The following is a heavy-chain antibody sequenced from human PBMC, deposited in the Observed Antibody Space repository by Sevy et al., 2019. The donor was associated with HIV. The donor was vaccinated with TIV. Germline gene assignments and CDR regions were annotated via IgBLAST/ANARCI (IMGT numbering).Heavy chain of an antibody. CDR1: GFSFSSYE. CDR2: ISNSGCSV. J-gene: IGHJ4*02. V-gene: IGHV3-48*03. CDR3: ARDLPPSATTVAHFDC. Sequence: GGSLRLSCAASGFSFSSYEMNWVRQAPGKGLEWLSYISNSGCSVYYSDSVRGRFTISRDNARNSLYLQMNSLRAEDTAVYYCARDLPPSATTVAHFDCWGQGTLVTVSS. D-gene: IGHD4-17*01.